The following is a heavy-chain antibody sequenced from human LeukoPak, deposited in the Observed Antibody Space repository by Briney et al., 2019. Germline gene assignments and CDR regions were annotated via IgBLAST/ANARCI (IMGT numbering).Heavy chain of an antibody. CDR3: ARRRGDDSGTFYIIYYYDYYMDV. J-gene: IGHJ6*03. CDR2: IYHSGST. D-gene: IGHD3-10*01. V-gene: IGHV4-30-2*01. Sequence: PSETLSLTCTVSGGSISSGGYYWSWIRQPPGKGLEWIGYIYHSGSTYYNPSLKSRVTISVDRSKNQFSLKLSSVTAADTAVYYCARRRGDDSGTFYIIYYYDYYMDVWGKGTTVTVSS. CDR1: GGSISSGGYY.